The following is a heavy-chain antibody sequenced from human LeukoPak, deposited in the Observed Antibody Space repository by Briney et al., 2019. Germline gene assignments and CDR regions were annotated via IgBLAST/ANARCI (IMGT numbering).Heavy chain of an antibody. CDR1: GFTVNSYA. D-gene: IGHD7-27*01. J-gene: IGHJ3*02. V-gene: IGHV3-23*01. CDR3: AKDLSWPPGDVAFDI. Sequence: GGSRRLSCAASGFTVNSYAMSWVRQAPGKGLEWVSAISGSGGSTYYADSVEGRFTISRDNSKNTLYLQMNSLRAEDTAVYYCAKDLSWPPGDVAFDIWGQGTMVTVSS. CDR2: ISGSGGST.